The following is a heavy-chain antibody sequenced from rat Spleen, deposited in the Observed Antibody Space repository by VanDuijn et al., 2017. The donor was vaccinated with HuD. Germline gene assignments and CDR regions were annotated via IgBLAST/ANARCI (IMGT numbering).Heavy chain of an antibody. CDR1: GYSITSSLR. Sequence: EVQLQESGPGLVKPSQSLSLTCSVIGYSITSSLRWNWIRKFPGNNLEWMGYINSAGSTVYNPSLKSRISITRDTSKNQFFLQVNSVTTEDTATYYCARSDGTHYYLPFADWGQGTLVTVSS. CDR2: INSAGST. V-gene: IGHV3-3*01. J-gene: IGHJ3*01. CDR3: ARSDGTHYYLPFAD. D-gene: IGHD1-12*02.